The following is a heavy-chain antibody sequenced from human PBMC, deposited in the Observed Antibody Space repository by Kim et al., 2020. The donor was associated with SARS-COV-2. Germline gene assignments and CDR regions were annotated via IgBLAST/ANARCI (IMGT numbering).Heavy chain of an antibody. CDR2: IYNRGST. CDR1: GGSITSGEYY. V-gene: IGHV4-30-4*01. CDR3: ARDYDSSGYSPGY. J-gene: IGHJ4*02. Sequence: SETLSLTCTVSGGSITSGEYYWSWIRQPPGKGLEWIGYIYNRGSTYYNPSLKSRVIISVDTSKNQFSLKLNSVTAADTAVYYCARDYDSSGYSPGYWGQGTLVTVSS. D-gene: IGHD3-22*01.